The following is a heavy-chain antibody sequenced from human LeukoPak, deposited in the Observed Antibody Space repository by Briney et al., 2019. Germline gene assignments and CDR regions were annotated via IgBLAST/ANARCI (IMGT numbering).Heavy chain of an antibody. D-gene: IGHD6-6*01. CDR1: GGSISGYY. Sequence: SETLSLTCTVSGGSISGYYWSWVRQPPGQGLEWSGYIYYSGSTNYNPSLKSRVTISVDTSKHQFSLKLSSVTAADTAVYYCARGDSSTWVYWGQGTLVTVSS. CDR2: IYYSGST. V-gene: IGHV4-59*01. CDR3: ARGDSSTWVY. J-gene: IGHJ4*02.